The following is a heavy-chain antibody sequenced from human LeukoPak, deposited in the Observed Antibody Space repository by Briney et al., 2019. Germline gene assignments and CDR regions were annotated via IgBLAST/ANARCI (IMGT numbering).Heavy chain of an antibody. Sequence: ASVKVSCKASGYTFTSYYMHWVRQAPGQGLEWMGIINPSGGSTSYAQKFQGRVTMTRDMSTSTVYMELSSLRSEDTAVYYCARDHDVVVPAAILNYWGQGTLVTVSS. CDR1: GYTFTSYY. D-gene: IGHD2-2*01. CDR3: ARDHDVVVPAAILNY. CDR2: INPSGGST. V-gene: IGHV1-46*01. J-gene: IGHJ4*02.